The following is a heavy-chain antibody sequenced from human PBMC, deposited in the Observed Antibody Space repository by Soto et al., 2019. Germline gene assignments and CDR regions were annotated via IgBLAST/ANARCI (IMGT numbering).Heavy chain of an antibody. CDR3: AAVPVLRFLKWLPAYFDY. J-gene: IGHJ4*02. CDR2: LVVGSGNT. Sequence: QMQVVQSGPEVKKPGTSVKVSCKTSGFMFTSSAVQWVRQARGQRLEWIGWLVVGSGNTHYAQHFQERVTLTRDMSTGTAYMELSSLRSEDTAVYYCAAVPVLRFLKWLPAYFDYWCQGTLGTVSS. V-gene: IGHV1-58*01. CDR1: GFMFTSSA. D-gene: IGHD3-3*01.